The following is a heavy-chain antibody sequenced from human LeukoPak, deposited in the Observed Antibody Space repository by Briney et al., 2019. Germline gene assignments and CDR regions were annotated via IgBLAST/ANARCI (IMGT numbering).Heavy chain of an antibody. Sequence: PSETLSLTCAVYGGSFSGYYWSWIRQPPGKGLEWIGEINHSGSTNYNPSLKSRVTISIDTSRNQFSLKLSSVTAADTAVYYCARLRPRMITFGAVIGWFDPWGQGTLVTVSS. J-gene: IGHJ5*02. D-gene: IGHD3-16*01. CDR3: ARLRPRMITFGAVIGWFDP. CDR1: GGSFSGYY. V-gene: IGHV4-34*01. CDR2: INHSGST.